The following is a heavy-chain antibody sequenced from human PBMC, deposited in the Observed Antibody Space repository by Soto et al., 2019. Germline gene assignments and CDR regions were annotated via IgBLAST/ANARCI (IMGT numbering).Heavy chain of an antibody. V-gene: IGHV3-30-3*01. J-gene: IGHJ4*02. D-gene: IGHD3-9*01. CDR1: EFTCSSYA. CDR3: ARFTRDYDILTGYRFDY. Sequence: GGSMRLSCAAAEFTCSSYAMHWVRQAPGKGLEWVAVISYDGSNKYYADSVKGRFTISRDNAKNSLYLQMNSLRAEDTAVYYCARFTRDYDILTGYRFDYWGQGTLVTVSS. CDR2: ISYDGSNK.